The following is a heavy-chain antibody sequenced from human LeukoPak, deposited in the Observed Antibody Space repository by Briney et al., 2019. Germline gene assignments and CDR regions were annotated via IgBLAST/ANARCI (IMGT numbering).Heavy chain of an antibody. CDR2: IYYSGST. J-gene: IGHJ4*02. Sequence: PSETLSLTCTVSGGSISSSSYYWGWIRQPPGTGLEWIGSIYYSGSTYYNPSLKSRVTISVDTSKNQFSLKLSSVTAADTAVYYCARVPYYDFWSGSYYFDYWGQGTLVTVSS. D-gene: IGHD3-3*01. CDR3: ARVPYYDFWSGSYYFDY. V-gene: IGHV4-39*07. CDR1: GGSISSSSYY.